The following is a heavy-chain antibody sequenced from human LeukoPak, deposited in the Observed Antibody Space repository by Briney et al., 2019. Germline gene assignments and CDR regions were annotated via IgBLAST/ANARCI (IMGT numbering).Heavy chain of an antibody. V-gene: IGHV3-21*01. Sequence: YADSLKGRFTISRDSAKNSLHLQMNSLRAEDTAVYYRARRERSPRGRLKGVSKCCMRDWFDPWGQGTLVTVSS. CDR3: ARRERSPRGRLKGVSKCCMRDWFDP. J-gene: IGHJ5*02. D-gene: IGHD2-8*01.